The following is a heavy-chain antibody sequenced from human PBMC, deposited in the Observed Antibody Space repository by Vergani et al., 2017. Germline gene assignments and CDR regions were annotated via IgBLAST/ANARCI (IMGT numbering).Heavy chain of an antibody. CDR1: GFTLSNYD. Sequence: QVQLVESGGGVVQRGGSLRLSCAPSGFTLSNYDMQWIRQGPGKGLEFVAFIQFDGSNQYYADSVKGRFTLSRDFSKNTLYLQMNSLRTDDTATYYCAKHFRGWGIDYWGKGTQVIVSS. CDR2: IQFDGSNQ. J-gene: IGHJ4*02. D-gene: IGHD3-16*01. V-gene: IGHV3-30*02. CDR3: AKHFRGWGIDY.